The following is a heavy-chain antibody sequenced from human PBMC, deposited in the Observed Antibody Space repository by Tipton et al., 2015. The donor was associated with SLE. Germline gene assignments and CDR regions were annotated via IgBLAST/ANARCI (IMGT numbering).Heavy chain of an antibody. CDR1: RFTFSNYA. Sequence: SLRLSCAASRFTFSNYAMYWVRQAPGKGLEWVSTISGSGGSTYNADSTYYADSVKGRFSISRDNAKNSLYLQMNSLRAEDTAVYYCARVTSGSYGNFDSWGQGTLAIVSS. J-gene: IGHJ4*02. V-gene: IGHV3-23*01. D-gene: IGHD1-26*01. CDR2: ISGSGGSTYNADST. CDR3: ARVTSGSYGNFDS.